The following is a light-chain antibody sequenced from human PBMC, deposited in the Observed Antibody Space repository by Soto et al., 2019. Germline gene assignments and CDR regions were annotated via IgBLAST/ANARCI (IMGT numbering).Light chain of an antibody. CDR1: RSDVGAHNY. J-gene: IGLJ3*02. CDR3: SSYTGSTTWV. V-gene: IGLV2-14*01. Sequence: QSALTQPASVSGSPGQSITISCTGTRSDVGAHNYVSWYQQHSGKAPKLMIYDVSNRPSGVSNRFSGSKSGNTASLTISGLQLEDEADYYCSSYTGSTTWVFGGGTKLTVL. CDR2: DVS.